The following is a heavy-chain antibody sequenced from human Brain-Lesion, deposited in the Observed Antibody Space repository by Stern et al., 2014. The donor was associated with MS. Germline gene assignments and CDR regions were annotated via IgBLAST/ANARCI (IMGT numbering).Heavy chain of an antibody. V-gene: IGHV4-61*02. Sequence: QVQLVESGPGLVKPSQTLSLTCIVSGDSISSGSFYWNWIRQPAGKGLEWIGRIYSSGSTNYNPYLKSRVTISGDTSKNQFPLKVISMTAADTAVYYCARETGGYTYGDTDFFDYWGQGALVTVSS. J-gene: IGHJ4*02. CDR3: ARETGGYTYGDTDFFDY. CDR2: IYSSGST. D-gene: IGHD5-18*01. CDR1: GDSISSGSFY.